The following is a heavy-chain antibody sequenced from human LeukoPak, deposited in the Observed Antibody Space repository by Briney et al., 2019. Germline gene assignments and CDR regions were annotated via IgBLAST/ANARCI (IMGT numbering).Heavy chain of an antibody. V-gene: IGHV3-48*03. J-gene: IGHJ4*02. CDR2: ISSSASTI. Sequence: PGGSLRLSCAASGFTFSSYEVNWVRQAPGKGLEWVSYISSSASTILYADSVKGRFTISRDNAKNSLYLQMNSLRAEDTAVYYCAREARITGTPIDYWGQGTLVTVSS. CDR3: AREARITGTPIDY. CDR1: GFTFSSYE. D-gene: IGHD1-7*01.